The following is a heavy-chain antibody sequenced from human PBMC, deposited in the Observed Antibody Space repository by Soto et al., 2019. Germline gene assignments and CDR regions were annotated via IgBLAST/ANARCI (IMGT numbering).Heavy chain of an antibody. Sequence: ASVQVSCKASGYTFTGYYMHWVRQAPGQGLEWMGWINPNSGGTNYAQKFQVWVTMTRDTSISTAYMELSRLRSDDTAVYYCARGETNRDYDILTGYSRCYYMAVWGKGTTVTVSS. CDR1: GYTFTGYY. V-gene: IGHV1-2*04. J-gene: IGHJ6*03. CDR2: INPNSGGT. D-gene: IGHD3-9*01. CDR3: ARGETNRDYDILTGYSRCYYMAV.